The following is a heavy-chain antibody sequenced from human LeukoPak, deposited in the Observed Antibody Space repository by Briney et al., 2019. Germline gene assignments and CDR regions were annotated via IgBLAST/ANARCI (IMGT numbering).Heavy chain of an antibody. CDR3: AREGGSYGMDV. CDR2: IYSGGST. V-gene: IGHV3-66*01. CDR1: GFTVSSNY. Sequence: GGSLRHSCAASGFTVSSNYMSWVCQAPGKGLEWVSVIYSGGSTYYADSVKGRFTISRDNSKNTLYLQMNSLRAEDTAVYYCAREGGSYGMDVWGQGTTVTVSS. D-gene: IGHD1-26*01. J-gene: IGHJ6*02.